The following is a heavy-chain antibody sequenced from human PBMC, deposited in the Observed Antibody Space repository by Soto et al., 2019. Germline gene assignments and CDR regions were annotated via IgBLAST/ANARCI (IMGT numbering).Heavy chain of an antibody. CDR1: GYTFTSYD. D-gene: IGHD1-7*01. Sequence: KTPSASVKVSCKASGYTFTSYDINWVRQATGQGLEWMGWMNPNSGNTGYAQKFQGRVTMTRNTSISTAYMELSSLRSEDTAVYYCAREYRLELAVYYYYYMDVWGKGTTVTVS. CDR3: AREYRLELAVYYYYYMDV. J-gene: IGHJ6*03. V-gene: IGHV1-8*01. CDR2: MNPNSGNT.